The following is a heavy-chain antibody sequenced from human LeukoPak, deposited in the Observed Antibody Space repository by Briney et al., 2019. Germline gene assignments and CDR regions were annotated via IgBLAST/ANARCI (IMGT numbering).Heavy chain of an antibody. D-gene: IGHD6-19*01. V-gene: IGHV3-49*03. CDR1: GFTFGDYA. J-gene: IGHJ4*02. CDR2: IRNQNYGGTT. Sequence: GGSLRLSCTTSGFTFGDYAMSWFRQAPGKGLEWVGFIRNQNYGGTTEYAASVKGRFIISREDSKDIAYLQMNSLRIEDTAVYYCAGAMAGPIDYWGQGTLVTVSS. CDR3: AGAMAGPIDY.